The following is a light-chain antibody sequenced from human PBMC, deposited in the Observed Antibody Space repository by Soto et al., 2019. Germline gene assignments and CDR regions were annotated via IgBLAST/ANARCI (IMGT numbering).Light chain of an antibody. J-gene: IGLJ2*01. CDR1: SSDVGSYNR. Sequence: QSALTQPPSVSGSPGQSVTISCTGTSSDVGSYNRVSWYQQPPGTAPKLMIYEVSNRPSGVPDRFSGSKSGNAASLTISGRQAEDEADYYCSLYTSSSTFEVFGGGTKLTVL. CDR2: EVS. V-gene: IGLV2-18*01. CDR3: SLYTSSSTFEV.